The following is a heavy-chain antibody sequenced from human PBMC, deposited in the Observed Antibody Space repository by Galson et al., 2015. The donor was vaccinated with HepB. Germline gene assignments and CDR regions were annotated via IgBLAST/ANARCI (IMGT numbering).Heavy chain of an antibody. V-gene: IGHV3-30*18. CDR2: ISYDGSNK. J-gene: IGHJ4*02. Sequence: SLRLSCAASGFTFSSYGMHWVRQAPGKGLEWVAVISYDGSNKYYADSVKGRFTISRDNSKNTLYLQMNSLRAEDTAVYYCAKEVVVLWFGEFFFDYWGQGT. CDR3: AKEVVVLWFGEFFFDY. CDR1: GFTFSSYG. D-gene: IGHD3-10*01.